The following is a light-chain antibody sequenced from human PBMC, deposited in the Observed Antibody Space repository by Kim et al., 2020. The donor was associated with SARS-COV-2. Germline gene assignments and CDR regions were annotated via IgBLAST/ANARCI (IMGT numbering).Light chain of an antibody. V-gene: IGLV2-14*03. CDR1: SSDVGGYNY. CDR2: DVS. J-gene: IGLJ1*01. CDR3: SSYTSSSSV. Sequence: PGQSITISCTGTSSDVGGYNYVSWYQQHPGKAPKLMIYDVSNRPSGVSNRFSGSKSGNTASLTISGLQAEDEADYYCSSYTSSSSVFGTGTKVTVL.